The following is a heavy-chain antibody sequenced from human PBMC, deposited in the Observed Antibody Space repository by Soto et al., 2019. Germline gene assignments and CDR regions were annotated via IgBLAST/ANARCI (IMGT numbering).Heavy chain of an antibody. CDR3: AKDHRPYGDLRPPAYYFDY. V-gene: IGHV3-23*01. CDR1: GFTFSSYA. D-gene: IGHD4-17*01. CDR2: ISGSGGST. J-gene: IGHJ4*02. Sequence: QPGGSLRLSCAASGFTFSSYAMSWVRQAPGKGLEWVSAISGSGGSTYYADSVKGRFTISRDNSKNTLYLQMNSLRAEDTAVYYCAKDHRPYGDLRPPAYYFDYWGQGTLVTVSS.